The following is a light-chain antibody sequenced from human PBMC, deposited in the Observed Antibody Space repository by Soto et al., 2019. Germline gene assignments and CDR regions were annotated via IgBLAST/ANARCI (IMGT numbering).Light chain of an antibody. V-gene: IGKV1-33*01. CDR3: QQFESLPLT. Sequence: DIQMTQSPSSLSASVGDRVTITCQASQDISDHLNWYQQKSGQAPNLLIYDASSLETGVPSRFNGGGSGTHFTFTITGLQPEDIGTYYCQQFESLPLTFSGGTKV. CDR1: QDISDH. J-gene: IGKJ4*01. CDR2: DAS.